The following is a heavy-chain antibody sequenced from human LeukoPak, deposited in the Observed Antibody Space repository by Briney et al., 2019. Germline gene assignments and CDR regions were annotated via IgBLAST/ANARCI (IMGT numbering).Heavy chain of an antibody. CDR3: ARAEVVATINY. CDR2: INHSGST. Sequence: SETLSLTCAVYGGSFSGYYWSWIRQPPGKGLEWIGEINHSGSTNYNPSLKSRVTISVDTSKNQFSLKLSYVTAADTAVYYCARAEVVATINYWGQGTLVTVSS. V-gene: IGHV4-34*01. J-gene: IGHJ4*02. D-gene: IGHD5-12*01. CDR1: GGSFSGYY.